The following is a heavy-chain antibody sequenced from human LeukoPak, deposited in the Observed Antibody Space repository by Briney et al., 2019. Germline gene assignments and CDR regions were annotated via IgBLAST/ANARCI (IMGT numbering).Heavy chain of an antibody. V-gene: IGHV1-18*04. Sequence: ASVKVSCKASGYTFTGYYMHWVRQAPGQGLEWMGWISPYNGNTDYAQKLQGRVTMTTDTSTSTAYMELRSLTSDDTAVYYCARVVGLNEWEPHYWGQGTLVSVSS. CDR3: ARVVGLNEWEPHY. CDR2: ISPYNGNT. CDR1: GYTFTGYY. J-gene: IGHJ4*02. D-gene: IGHD1-26*01.